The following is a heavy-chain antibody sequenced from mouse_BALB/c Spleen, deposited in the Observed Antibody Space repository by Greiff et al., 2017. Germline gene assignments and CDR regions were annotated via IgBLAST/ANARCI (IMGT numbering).Heavy chain of an antibody. D-gene: IGHD2-1*01. Sequence: QVQLKQSGAELAKPGASVKMSCKASGYTFTSYWMHWVKQRPGQGLEWIGYINPSTGYTEYNQKFKDKATLTADKSSSTAYMQLSSLTSEDSAVYYCARDGNYDYFDYWGQGTTLTVSS. CDR2: INPSTGYT. J-gene: IGHJ2*01. CDR1: GYTFTSYW. V-gene: IGHV1-7*01. CDR3: ARDGNYDYFDY.